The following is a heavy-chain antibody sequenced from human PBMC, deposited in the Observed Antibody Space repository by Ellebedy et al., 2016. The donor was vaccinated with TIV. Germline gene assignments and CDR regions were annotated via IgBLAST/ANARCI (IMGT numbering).Heavy chain of an antibody. CDR3: ARASFYDVDLSGWYFDI. CDR2: IYSDGST. Sequence: GESLKISCAASGFTFSSYGMHWVRQAPGKGLEWVSLIYSDGSTSYADSGKGRFTISRDYSKNALYLQMHSLRAEDTAIYFCARASFYDVDLSGWYFDIWGRGTLVTVSS. CDR1: GFTFSSYG. J-gene: IGHJ2*01. V-gene: IGHV3-66*01. D-gene: IGHD3-10*02.